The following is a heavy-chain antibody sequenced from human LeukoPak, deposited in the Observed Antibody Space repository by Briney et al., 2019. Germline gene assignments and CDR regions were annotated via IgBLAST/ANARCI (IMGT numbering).Heavy chain of an antibody. J-gene: IGHJ1*01. CDR1: GYTFTSYD. D-gene: IGHD3-22*01. CDR3: VRTGDYDNSAVHH. Sequence: ASVKVSCKASGYTFTSYDIDWVRQATGQGLEWMGWMNPNSGNTGYAQNFQGRVTMTRNTSISTAYMGLSSLRSEDTAVYYCVRTGDYDNSAVHHWGQGTLVTVSS. CDR2: MNPNSGNT. V-gene: IGHV1-8*01.